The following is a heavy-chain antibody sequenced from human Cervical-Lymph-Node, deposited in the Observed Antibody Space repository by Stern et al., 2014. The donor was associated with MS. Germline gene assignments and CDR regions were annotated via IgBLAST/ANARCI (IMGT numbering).Heavy chain of an antibody. J-gene: IGHJ5*02. D-gene: IGHD6-13*01. V-gene: IGHV1-69*01. CDR1: GGTFSKFP. CDR3: ALSSETSDRWYSLGYDL. Sequence: VQLVESGAAVTKPGSSVKVSCQASGGTFSKFPSSWVRKAPGQGLEWMGGIFPVCGTPTYAQEFRGRGTITADVSTSTVYMELSSLRSDDTAVYYCALSSETSDRWYSLGYDLWGQGTLVTVSS. CDR2: IFPVCGTP.